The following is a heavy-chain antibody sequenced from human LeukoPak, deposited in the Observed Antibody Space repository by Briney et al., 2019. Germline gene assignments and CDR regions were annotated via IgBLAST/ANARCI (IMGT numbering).Heavy chain of an antibody. V-gene: IGHV4-34*01. CDR2: INHSGST. Sequence: PSETLSLTCAVYGGSFSGYYWRWIRQPPGKGLEWIGEINHSGSTNYNPSLKSRVTISVDTSKNQFSLKLSSVTAADTAVNYCARGPDMTTVVTSWGQGTLVTVSS. D-gene: IGHD4-23*01. CDR3: ARGPDMTTVVTS. J-gene: IGHJ4*02. CDR1: GGSFSGYY.